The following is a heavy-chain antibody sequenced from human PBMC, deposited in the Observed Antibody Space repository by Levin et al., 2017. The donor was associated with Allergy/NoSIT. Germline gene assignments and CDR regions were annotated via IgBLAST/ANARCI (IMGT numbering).Heavy chain of an antibody. V-gene: IGHV3-23*01. CDR1: GFAFSAYA. CDR3: AKGGKTFDI. Sequence: LSLTCAASGFAFSAYAMSWVRQAPGKGLEWVSAIGGSGEGTYYPDSVKGRFTISRDNSKNTMYLQMNSLRAEDTALYYCAKGGKTFDIWGQGTMVTVSS. CDR2: IGGSGEGT. J-gene: IGHJ3*02. D-gene: IGHD3-16*01.